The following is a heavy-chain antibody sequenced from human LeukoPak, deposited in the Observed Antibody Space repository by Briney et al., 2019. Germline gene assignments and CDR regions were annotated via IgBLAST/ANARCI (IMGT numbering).Heavy chain of an antibody. CDR2: VYTTGST. D-gene: IGHD6-19*01. V-gene: IGHV4-4*07. Sequence: PSDTLSLTCTVSGRSISGYYGNWIPHPAGKGLEWIGRVYTTGSTNYNPSLKSRVTMSVDTSKNQFSLKLMSVNAADTAVYYCARGAVALYYFACWGQGTLVTVSS. CDR3: ARGAVALYYFAC. J-gene: IGHJ4*02. CDR1: GRSISGYY.